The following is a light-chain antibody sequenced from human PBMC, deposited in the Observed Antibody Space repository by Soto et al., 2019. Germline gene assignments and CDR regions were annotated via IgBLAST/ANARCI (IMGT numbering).Light chain of an antibody. V-gene: IGLV1-36*01. Sequence: QSELTQPPSVSEAPRQRVTISCSGSSSNIGNNAVNWYQQLPGKAPKLLIYYDDLLPSGVSDRFSGSKSGTSASLAIRGLQSEDEADYYCAAWDDSLTGQVFGGGTKLTVL. CDR1: SSNIGNNA. CDR3: AAWDDSLTGQV. J-gene: IGLJ2*01. CDR2: YDD.